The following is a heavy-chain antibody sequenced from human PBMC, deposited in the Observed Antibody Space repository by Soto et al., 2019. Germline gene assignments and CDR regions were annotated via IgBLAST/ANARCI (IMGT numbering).Heavy chain of an antibody. D-gene: IGHD2-2*01. CDR1: GFTFTSSA. V-gene: IGHV1-58*01. J-gene: IGHJ5*02. Sequence: SVKVSCKASGFTFTSSAVQWVRQARGQRLEWIGWIVVGSGNTNYAQKFQERVTITRDMSTSTAYMELSSLRSEDTAVYYCAAVYCSSTSCYSWFDPWGQGTLVTVSS. CDR3: AAVYCSSTSCYSWFDP. CDR2: IVVGSGNT.